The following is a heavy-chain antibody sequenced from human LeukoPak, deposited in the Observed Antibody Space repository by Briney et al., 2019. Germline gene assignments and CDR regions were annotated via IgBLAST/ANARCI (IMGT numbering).Heavy chain of an antibody. D-gene: IGHD6-13*01. CDR2: IKQDGSEK. CDR3: ARVAAAGLYYFDY. Sequence: GGSLRLSCAASGFTFSSYWMSWVRQPPGKGLEWMANIKQDGSEKYYVDSVKGRSTISRDNAKNSLYLQMNSLRAEDTAVYYCARVAAAGLYYFDYWGQGTLVTVSS. J-gene: IGHJ4*02. CDR1: GFTFSSYW. V-gene: IGHV3-7*03.